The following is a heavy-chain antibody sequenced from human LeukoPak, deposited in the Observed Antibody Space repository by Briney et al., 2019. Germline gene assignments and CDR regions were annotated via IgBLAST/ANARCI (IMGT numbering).Heavy chain of an antibody. V-gene: IGHV3-53*01. CDR1: GFTVSSNY. J-gene: IGHJ4*02. D-gene: IGHD3-22*01. CDR2: LYSGGST. CDR3: ARDQGYYYDSSPDY. Sequence: GGSLRLSCAASGFTVSSNYMSWVRQAPGKGLEWVSVLYSGGSTYYAGSVKGRFTISRDNSKNTLYLQMNSLRAEDTAVYYCARDQGYYYDSSPDYWGQGTLVTVSS.